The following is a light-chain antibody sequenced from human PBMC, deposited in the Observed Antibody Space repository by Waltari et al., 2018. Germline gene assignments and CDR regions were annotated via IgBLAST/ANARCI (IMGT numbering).Light chain of an antibody. CDR1: ESVSNY. J-gene: IGKJ4*01. V-gene: IGKV3-11*01. CDR2: DTS. CDR3: QQGSILPLT. Sequence: EVVLTQSPVTLSLAAGERATLSCRASESVSNYLAWYQQKPGQSHRLLIYDTSKRATGIPARFSGSGYGTDFTLTINNLEAEDFALYYCQQGSILPLTFGGGTNVEIK.